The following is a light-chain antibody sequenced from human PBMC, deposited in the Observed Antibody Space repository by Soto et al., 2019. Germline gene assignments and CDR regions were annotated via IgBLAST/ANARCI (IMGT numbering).Light chain of an antibody. V-gene: IGLV2-14*01. CDR2: AVS. Sequence: QSALTQPASVSGSPGQSITISCTGTSSDIGSYNYVSWYQQNPGNAPKLIIYAVSNRPSGVSSRFSGSKSGNTASLTISGLQAEDEADYYCCSYTRTTRVVFGGGTKLTVL. CDR1: SSDIGSYNY. J-gene: IGLJ3*02. CDR3: CSYTRTTRVV.